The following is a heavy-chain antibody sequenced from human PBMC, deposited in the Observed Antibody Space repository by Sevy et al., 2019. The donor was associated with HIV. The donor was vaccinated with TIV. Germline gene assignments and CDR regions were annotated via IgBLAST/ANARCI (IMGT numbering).Heavy chain of an antibody. D-gene: IGHD6-19*01. Sequence: SETLSLTCAVYGGSFSGYYWSWIRQPPGKGLEWIGEINNSGSTNYNPSLKSRVTISVDTSKNQFSLKLSSVTAADTAVYYCARGRYSSGWYGYWGQGTLVTVSS. J-gene: IGHJ4*02. CDR1: GGSFSGYY. CDR3: ARGRYSSGWYGY. V-gene: IGHV4-34*01. CDR2: INNSGST.